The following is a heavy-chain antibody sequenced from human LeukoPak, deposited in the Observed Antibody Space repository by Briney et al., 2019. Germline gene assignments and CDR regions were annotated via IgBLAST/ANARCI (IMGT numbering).Heavy chain of an antibody. V-gene: IGHV3-33*06. D-gene: IGHD6-19*01. CDR2: IWYDGSNK. J-gene: IGHJ4*02. CDR1: VFTFSSYG. CDR3: ANNGGVAVAGSFDN. Sequence: PGGSLRLSCAASVFTFSSYGMHWVRQAPGKGLEWVAVIWYDGSNKYYVDSVQGRFTISRDNSKNTLYLQLNSLRAEDTAIYYCANNGGVAVAGSFDNWGQGTLVTVSS.